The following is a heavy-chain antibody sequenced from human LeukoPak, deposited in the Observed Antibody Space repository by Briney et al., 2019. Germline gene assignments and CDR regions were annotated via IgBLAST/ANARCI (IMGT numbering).Heavy chain of an antibody. CDR3: ARVSDGYNPEFDY. J-gene: IGHJ4*02. Sequence: ASVTVSCKASGYTFTGYYMHWVRQAPGQGLEWMGWINPNSGGTNYAQKFQGRVTMTRDTSISTAYMELSRLRSDDTAVYYCARVSDGYNPEFDYWGQGTLVTVSS. V-gene: IGHV1-2*02. CDR1: GYTFTGYY. D-gene: IGHD5-24*01. CDR2: INPNSGGT.